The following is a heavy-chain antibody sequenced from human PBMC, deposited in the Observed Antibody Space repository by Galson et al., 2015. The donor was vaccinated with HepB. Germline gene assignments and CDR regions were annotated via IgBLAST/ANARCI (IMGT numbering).Heavy chain of an antibody. Sequence: SLRLSCAASGFSFRSYWMSWVRQAPGKGLEWVANIKQDGSEKYYVDSVKGRFTISRDNARDSLYLQMNSLRAEDTAVYYCASSPYGDYVSGCWGQGTLVTVSS. CDR2: IKQDGSEK. D-gene: IGHD4-17*01. CDR1: GFSFRSYW. CDR3: ASSPYGDYVSGC. J-gene: IGHJ4*02. V-gene: IGHV3-7*01.